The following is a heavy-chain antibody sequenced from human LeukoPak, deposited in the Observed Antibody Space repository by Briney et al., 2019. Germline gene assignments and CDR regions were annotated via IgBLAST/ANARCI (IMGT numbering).Heavy chain of an antibody. CDR1: GFTFSSYE. CDR3: TRVHYYDSSGFDY. V-gene: IGHV3-48*03. Sequence: GGSLRLSCAASGFTFSSYEMNWVRQAPGKGLEWVSYISSSGSAIYYADSVKGQFTISRDNAKNSLYLQMSSLRAEDTAVYYCTRVHYYDSSGFDYWGQGTLVTVSS. J-gene: IGHJ4*02. D-gene: IGHD3-22*01. CDR2: ISSSGSAI.